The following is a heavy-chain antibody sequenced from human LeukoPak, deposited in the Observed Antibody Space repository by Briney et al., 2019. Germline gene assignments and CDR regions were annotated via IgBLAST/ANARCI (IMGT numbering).Heavy chain of an antibody. CDR1: GGSISSGGYS. V-gene: IGHV4-30-2*01. J-gene: IGHJ4*02. D-gene: IGHD1-14*01. CDR2: IYHSGST. Sequence: SETLSLTCAVSGGSISSGGYSWSWIRQPPGKGLEWIGYIYHSGSTYYNPSLKSRVTISVDRSKNQFSLKLSSVTAADTAVYYCATHRSQGHYFDYWGQRTLVTVSS. CDR3: ATHRSQGHYFDY.